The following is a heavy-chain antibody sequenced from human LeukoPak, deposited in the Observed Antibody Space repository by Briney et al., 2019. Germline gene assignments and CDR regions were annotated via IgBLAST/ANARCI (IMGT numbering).Heavy chain of an antibody. Sequence: GESLKISCKGSGYSFTNYWIGWVRQMPGKGLEWMGIIYPGDPDSRYSPSFQGQVTISADKSISTAYLQWSSLKASDTAMYYCARRLGLGSSGWKNFDYWGQGTLVTVSS. V-gene: IGHV5-51*01. CDR2: IYPGDPDS. D-gene: IGHD6-19*01. CDR3: ARRLGLGSSGWKNFDY. CDR1: GYSFTNYW. J-gene: IGHJ4*02.